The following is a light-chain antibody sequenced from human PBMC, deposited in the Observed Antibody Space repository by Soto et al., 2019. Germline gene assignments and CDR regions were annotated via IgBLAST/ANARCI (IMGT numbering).Light chain of an antibody. J-gene: IGLJ1*01. Sequence: QSVLTQPASVSGSPGQSITISCTGTITDIGAYNYVSWYQQHPGKAPKLLIYGVSSRPSGVSNRFSGSKSGNAAYLTISGLQADHEAESYCSSYTSSITTYVLGNGTKVTV. CDR2: GVS. CDR1: ITDIGAYNY. CDR3: SSYTSSITTYV. V-gene: IGLV2-14*01.